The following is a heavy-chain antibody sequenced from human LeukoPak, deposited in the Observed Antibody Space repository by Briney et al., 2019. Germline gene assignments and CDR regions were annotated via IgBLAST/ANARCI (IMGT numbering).Heavy chain of an antibody. CDR3: ARVSAGTMIGD. V-gene: IGHV1-18*01. D-gene: IGHD3-22*01. J-gene: IGHJ1*01. CDR2: ISAYNGNT. CDR1: DYTFTRYG. Sequence: ASVKVSCKASDYTFTRYGISWVRQAPGQGLEWMGWISAYNGNTNYAQKLQGRVTMTTDTSTSTAYMELRSLRSDDTAVYYCARVSAGTMIGDWGQGTLVTVSS.